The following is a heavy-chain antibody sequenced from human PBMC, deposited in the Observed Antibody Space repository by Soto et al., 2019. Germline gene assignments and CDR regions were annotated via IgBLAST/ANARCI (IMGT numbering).Heavy chain of an antibody. Sequence: GGSLRLSCAASGFTFTNYWMTWIRQAPGKGLEWVANIRQDGGERHYVDSVRGRFTISRDNAKNSLYLQMNSLRAEDTAVYYCVTGLIVEVSSLYYWGQGTLVTVSS. J-gene: IGHJ4*02. V-gene: IGHV3-7*03. D-gene: IGHD1-26*01. CDR3: VTGLIVEVSSLYY. CDR2: IRQDGGER. CDR1: GFTFTNYW.